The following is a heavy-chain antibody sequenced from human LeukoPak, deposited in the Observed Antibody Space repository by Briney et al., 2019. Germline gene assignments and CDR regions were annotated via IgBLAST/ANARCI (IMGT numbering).Heavy chain of an antibody. J-gene: IGHJ4*02. CDR3: ARADLDGPPLNY. CDR1: GFTFSSYW. Sequence: GGSLRLSCAASGFTFSSYWMYWVRQAPGKGLVWVSRISSDESSISYADSVKGRFTISRDNAKNTLYLQVNSLRAEDTAVYYCARADLDGPPLNYWGQGTLVTVSS. CDR2: ISSDESSI. D-gene: IGHD3-9*01. V-gene: IGHV3-74*01.